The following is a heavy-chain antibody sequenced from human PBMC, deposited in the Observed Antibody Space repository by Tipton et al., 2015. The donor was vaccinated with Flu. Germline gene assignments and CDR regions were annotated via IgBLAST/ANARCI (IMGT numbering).Heavy chain of an antibody. D-gene: IGHD4-11*01. CDR2: ISPSGNII. CDR1: GFSFFSYE. J-gene: IGHJ6*02. V-gene: IGHV3-48*03. Sequence: SLRLSCAGSGFSFFSYELNWVRQAPGKGLEWVAYISPSGNIIYYRDSVRGRFTISRDNAKNSMDLQMTSLRAEDTAVYYCARRVPVTTRYYYGMGVWGQGTTVIVSS. CDR3: ARRVPVTTRYYYGMGV.